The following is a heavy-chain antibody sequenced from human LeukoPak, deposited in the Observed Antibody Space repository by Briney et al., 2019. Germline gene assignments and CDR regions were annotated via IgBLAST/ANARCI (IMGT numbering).Heavy chain of an antibody. D-gene: IGHD2-15*01. Sequence: TGGSLRLSCAASGFTFSSYAMSWVRQAPGKGLEWVSVISCSGGSTYNADSVKGRFTISRDNSKNTLYLQMKSLRADDMAVYYCAKAPGYCSGGTCYDDWGQGSLVTVSS. CDR3: AKAPGYCSGGTCYDD. CDR2: ISCSGGST. J-gene: IGHJ4*02. V-gene: IGHV3-23*01. CDR1: GFTFSSYA.